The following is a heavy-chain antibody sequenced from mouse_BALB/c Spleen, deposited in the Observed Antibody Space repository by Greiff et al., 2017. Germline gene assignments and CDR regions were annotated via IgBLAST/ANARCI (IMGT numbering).Heavy chain of an antibody. CDR1: GFNITDTY. V-gene: IGHV14-3*02. CDR3: ARPLTYFGSSYWYFDA. CDR2: IDPANGNT. J-gene: IGHJ1*01. Sequence: VQLQQSGAELVQPGASVKLSCTASGFNITDTYMHWVKQRPEQGLEWIGRIDPANGNTKYDPKLQGKATITADTSSNTAYLQRSSLTSEYTAVYYCARPLTYFGSSYWYFDAGGAGTTVTVPP. D-gene: IGHD1-1*01.